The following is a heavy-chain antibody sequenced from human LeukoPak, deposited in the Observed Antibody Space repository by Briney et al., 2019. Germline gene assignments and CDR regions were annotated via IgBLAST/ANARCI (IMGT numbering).Heavy chain of an antibody. D-gene: IGHD4-17*01. Sequence: SETQSLTCTVSGGSITSSSYYWGWIRQPPGKGLEWIGSIYYSGSTYYNPSLKSRVTISADTSKNQFSLKLSSVTAADTAVYYCARRGVTTQSFDHWGQGTLVTVSS. CDR1: GGSITSSSYY. CDR2: IYYSGST. CDR3: ARRGVTTQSFDH. J-gene: IGHJ4*02. V-gene: IGHV4-39*01.